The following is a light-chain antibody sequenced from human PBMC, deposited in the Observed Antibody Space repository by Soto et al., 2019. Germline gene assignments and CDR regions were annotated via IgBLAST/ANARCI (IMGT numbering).Light chain of an antibody. V-gene: IGKV1-39*01. CDR3: QQSRSIPLT. Sequence: DIQLTHSPSSLSASLVDIVTITCLASQSITSYLNWYQQKPGKAPTLLIYTASILQSGVPSRFSGSGSGTDFTLTISSLQPEDFATYYCQQSRSIPLTFGGGTKVDIK. CDR1: QSITSY. CDR2: TAS. J-gene: IGKJ4*01.